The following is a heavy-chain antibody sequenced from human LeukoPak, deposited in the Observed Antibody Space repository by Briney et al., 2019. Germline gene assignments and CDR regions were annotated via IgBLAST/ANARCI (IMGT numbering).Heavy chain of an antibody. D-gene: IGHD4-11*01. V-gene: IGHV4-38-2*01. Sequence: SETLSLTCAVSGYSISSRYYWGWIRQPPGKGLEWIGSIYHSGSTYYNPSLKSRVTISVDTSKNQFSLKLSSVTAADTAVYYCARAMTTVTSNWFDPWGQGTLVTVSS. CDR1: GYSISSRYY. CDR3: ARAMTTVTSNWFDP. J-gene: IGHJ5*02. CDR2: IYHSGST.